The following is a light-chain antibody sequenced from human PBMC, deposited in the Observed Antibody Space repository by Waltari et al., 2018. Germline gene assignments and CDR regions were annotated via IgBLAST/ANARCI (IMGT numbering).Light chain of an antibody. CDR1: SNNSALYDS. CDR2: AVT. Sequence: QSALTQPAPVSGAPGQSVRLACPATSNNSALYDSVTWYQHHPGNAPELRIYAVTTRPSGCSDRFSASRAGNTASLTISDLQPDDEAHYYCSSYTNTARVLFGGGTKLTVV. CDR3: SSYTNTARVL. V-gene: IGLV2-14*01. J-gene: IGLJ3*02.